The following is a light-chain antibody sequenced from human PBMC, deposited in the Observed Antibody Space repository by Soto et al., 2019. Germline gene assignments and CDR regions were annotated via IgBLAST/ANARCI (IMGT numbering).Light chain of an antibody. Sequence: SYELTQPPSVSVAPGQTARITCGGNNIGSKSVHWYQQKPGQAPVLVVYDDSDRPSGIPERFSGSNSGNTATLTISRDEAGDEADYYCQVWDSSSDHRGAYVFGTGTKVTVL. J-gene: IGLJ1*01. V-gene: IGLV3-21*02. CDR3: QVWDSSSDHRGAYV. CDR1: NIGSKS. CDR2: DDS.